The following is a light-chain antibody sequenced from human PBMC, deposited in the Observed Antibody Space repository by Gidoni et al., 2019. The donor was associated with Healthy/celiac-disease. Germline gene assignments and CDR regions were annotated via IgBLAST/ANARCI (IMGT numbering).Light chain of an antibody. V-gene: IGKV3-15*01. CDR2: GAS. J-gene: IGKJ3*01. CDR3: QQYNNWPPLFT. Sequence: IVMTQSPATLSVSPGERATLSCRASQLVSSNLAWYQQKPGQAHRLLIYGASTRATGIPARFSGSGSGTEFTLTISSLQSEDFAVYYCQQYNNWPPLFTFGPGTKVDIK. CDR1: QLVSSN.